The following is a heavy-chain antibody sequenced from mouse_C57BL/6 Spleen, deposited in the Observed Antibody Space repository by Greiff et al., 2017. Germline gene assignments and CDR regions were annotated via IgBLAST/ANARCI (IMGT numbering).Heavy chain of an antibody. Sequence: QVQLQQSGPGLVAPSQSLSITCTVSGFSLTSYAISWVRQPPGKGLEWLGVIWTGGGTNYNSALKSRLSISKDNSKSQVFLKMNSLQTDDTARYYCARFFPYGSSPYYYAMDYWGQGTSVTVSS. CDR2: IWTGGGT. CDR3: ARFFPYGSSPYYYAMDY. CDR1: GFSLTSYA. V-gene: IGHV2-9-1*01. J-gene: IGHJ4*01. D-gene: IGHD1-1*01.